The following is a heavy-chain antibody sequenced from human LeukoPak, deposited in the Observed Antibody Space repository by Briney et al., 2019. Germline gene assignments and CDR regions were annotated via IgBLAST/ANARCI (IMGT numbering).Heavy chain of an antibody. Sequence: GRSLRLSCAASGFTFSSYGMHWVRQAPGKGLEWVAVISYDGSNKYYADSVKGRFTISRDNSKNTLYLQMNSLRAEDTAVYYCARERLGVEMATTPDAFDXWGQGTMVTVSS. CDR1: GFTFSSYG. V-gene: IGHV3-30*03. D-gene: IGHD5-24*01. CDR3: ARERLGVEMATTPDAFDX. CDR2: ISYDGSNK. J-gene: IGHJ3*01.